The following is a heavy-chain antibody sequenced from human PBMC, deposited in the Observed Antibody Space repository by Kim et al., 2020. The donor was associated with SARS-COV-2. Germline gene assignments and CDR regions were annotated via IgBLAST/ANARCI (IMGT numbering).Heavy chain of an antibody. D-gene: IGHD3-3*01. CDR3: ANTFGVRSTIFGVVISGNAFDI. CDR2: IYYSGST. CDR1: GGSISSSSYY. Sequence: SETLSLTCTVSGGSISSSSYYWGWIRQPPGKGLEWIGSIYYSGSTYYNPSLKSRVTISVDTSKNQFSLKLSSVTAADTAVYYCANTFGVRSTIFGVVISGNAFDIWGQGRMVTVSS. J-gene: IGHJ3*02. V-gene: IGHV4-39*01.